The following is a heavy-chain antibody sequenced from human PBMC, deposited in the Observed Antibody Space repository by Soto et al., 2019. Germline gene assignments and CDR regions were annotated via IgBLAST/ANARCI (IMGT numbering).Heavy chain of an antibody. V-gene: IGHV1-2*04. J-gene: IGHJ4*02. CDR1: GYTFTGYY. CDR3: ARSYYYESSMDY. D-gene: IGHD3-22*01. CDR2: INPNSGGT. Sequence: ASVKLSCKASGYTFTGYYMHWVRQAPGQGLEWMGWINPNSGGTNYAQKFQGWVTMTRDTSISTAYMELSRLRSDDTAVYYCARSYYYESSMDYWGQGTLVTVSS.